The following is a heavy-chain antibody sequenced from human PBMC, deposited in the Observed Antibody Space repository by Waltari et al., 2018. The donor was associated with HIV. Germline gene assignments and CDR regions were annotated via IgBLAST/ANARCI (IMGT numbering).Heavy chain of an antibody. Sequence: VQLGESGGCLVQLGRSMRLSCAASEFSFGAYAMSWFRQAPGEGLEWVGFIRSKAYGGTTQYAASVKGRFTISRDDSKSIAYLQMNSLKTEDTALYYCTRGTFTVTYYFDYWGRGTLVTVSS. J-gene: IGHJ4*02. V-gene: IGHV3-49*03. CDR2: IRSKAYGGTT. D-gene: IGHD4-17*01. CDR1: EFSFGAYA. CDR3: TRGTFTVTYYFDY.